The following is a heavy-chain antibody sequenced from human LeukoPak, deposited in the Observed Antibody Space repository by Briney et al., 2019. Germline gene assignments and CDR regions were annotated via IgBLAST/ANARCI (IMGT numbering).Heavy chain of an antibody. V-gene: IGHV3-21*04. CDR3: ARDSGAYSSGWYGAFGI. D-gene: IGHD6-19*01. Sequence: GGSLRLSCAASGFTFSSYSMNWVRQAPGKGLEWVSFISTSSSYIYYADSLKGRFTISRDNSKNTLYLQMNSLRAEDTAVYYCARDSGAYSSGWYGAFGIWGQGTMVTVSS. CDR1: GFTFSSYS. CDR2: ISTSSSYI. J-gene: IGHJ3*02.